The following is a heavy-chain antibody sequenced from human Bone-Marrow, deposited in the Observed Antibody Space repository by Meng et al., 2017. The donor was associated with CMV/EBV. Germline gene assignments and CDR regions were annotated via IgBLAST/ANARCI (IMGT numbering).Heavy chain of an antibody. D-gene: IGHD3-9*01. CDR2: INYSGTT. J-gene: IGHJ5*02. V-gene: IGHV4-31*02. CDR3: ARRMYYDILTGYYDCTWFDP. CDR1: SDHYY. Sequence: SDHYYWSWIRQHPGKGLEWIGYINYSGTTFYNPSLKSRVTMSVDTSKNQFSLKLSSVTAADTAVYYCARRMYYDILTGYYDCTWFDPWGQGTLVTVSS.